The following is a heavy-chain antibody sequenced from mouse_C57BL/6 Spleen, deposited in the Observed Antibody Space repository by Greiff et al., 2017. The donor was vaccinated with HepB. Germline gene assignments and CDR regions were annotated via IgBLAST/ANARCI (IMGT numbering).Heavy chain of an antibody. CDR3: AREVLGPVDPEFAY. V-gene: IGHV1-72*01. CDR2: IDPKSGGT. Sequence: QVQLKQPGAELVKPGASVKLSCKASGYTFTSYWMHWVKQRPGRGLEWIGRIDPKSGGTKYNEKFKSKATLTVDKPSSTAYMQLSSLTSEDSAVYYCAREVLGPVDPEFAYWGPGTLVTVSA. J-gene: IGHJ3*01. D-gene: IGHD3-3*01. CDR1: GYTFTSYW.